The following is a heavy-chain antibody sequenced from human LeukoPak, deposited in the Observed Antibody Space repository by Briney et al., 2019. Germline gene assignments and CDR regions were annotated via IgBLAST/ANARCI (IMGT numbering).Heavy chain of an antibody. J-gene: IGHJ4*02. CDR3: ATAGQWLASRPYDS. CDR2: IYHTGNT. CDR1: GGSITSSNW. V-gene: IGHV4-4*02. D-gene: IGHD6-19*01. Sequence: SGTLSLTCAVSGGSITSSNWWSWVRQSPGKGLAWIGEIYHTGNTNYNPSLTSRLTISVDKSKNQFSLMLNSVTAADTAVYYCATAGQWLASRPYDSWGQGTLVTVSS.